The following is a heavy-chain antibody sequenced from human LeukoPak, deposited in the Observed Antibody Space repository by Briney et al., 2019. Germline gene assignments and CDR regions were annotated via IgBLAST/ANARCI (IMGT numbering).Heavy chain of an antibody. CDR2: IRAGGSSN. D-gene: IGHD3-16*02. CDR3: AKDYRNMITFGGVIPD. Sequence: GGSLRLSCAASGFPFGTYGMHWVCQAPGKGLEWLVFIRAGGSSNSYADSVKGRFTISRDNSRNTLYLQINCLRAEDTAVYYCAKDYRNMITFGGVIPDWGQGTLVTVSS. V-gene: IGHV3-30*02. CDR1: GFPFGTYG. J-gene: IGHJ4*02.